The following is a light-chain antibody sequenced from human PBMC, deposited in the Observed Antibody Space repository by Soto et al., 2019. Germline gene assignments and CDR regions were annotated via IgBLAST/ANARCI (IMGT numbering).Light chain of an antibody. V-gene: IGLV2-14*01. J-gene: IGLJ1*01. Sequence: QSALTQPASVSGSPGQSITISCTGTSSDLAIYNYVSWYQQQPGKAPKLMIYQVTNRPSGVSNRSSGSRSGNTASLTISGLQAEDEADYYCSSYTDSSNYVFGTGTKLTVL. CDR3: SSYTDSSNYV. CDR1: SSDLAIYNY. CDR2: QVT.